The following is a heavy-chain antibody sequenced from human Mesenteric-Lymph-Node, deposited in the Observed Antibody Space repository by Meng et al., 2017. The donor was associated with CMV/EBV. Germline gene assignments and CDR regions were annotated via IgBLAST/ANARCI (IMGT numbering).Heavy chain of an antibody. CDR1: GFTFSTYT. J-gene: IGHJ4*02. Sequence: GGSLRLSCAASGFTFSTYTMTWVRQAPGKGLEWVASIRNINDYMYYADSMKGRFTISRDNAKGSLYLQMNSLRAEDTAVYYCARVGRLAGYDVVPDKWGQGTLVTVSS. CDR3: ARVGRLAGYDVVPDK. D-gene: IGHD5-12*01. CDR2: IRNINDYM. V-gene: IGHV3-21*06.